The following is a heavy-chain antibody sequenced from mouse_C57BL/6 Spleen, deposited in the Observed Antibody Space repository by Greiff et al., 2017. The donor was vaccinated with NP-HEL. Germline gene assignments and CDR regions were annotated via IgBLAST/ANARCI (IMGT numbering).Heavy chain of an antibody. CDR2: IDPEDGDT. Sequence: EVQLMESGAELVRPGASVKMSCTASGFNIKDYYMHWVKQRPEQGLEWIGRIDPEDGDTEYAPKFQGKATMTADTSSNTAYMQLSSLTSEDTAVYYCIITTVVAPCWYFDVWGTGTTVTVSS. CDR3: IITTVVAPCWYFDV. V-gene: IGHV14-1*01. J-gene: IGHJ1*03. D-gene: IGHD1-1*01. CDR1: GFNIKDYY.